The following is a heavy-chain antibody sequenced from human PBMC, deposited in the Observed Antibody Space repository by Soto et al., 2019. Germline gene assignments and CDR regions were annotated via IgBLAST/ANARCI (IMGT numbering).Heavy chain of an antibody. CDR3: ARDYTSTGYGLVY. J-gene: IGHJ4*02. D-gene: IGHD6-25*01. Sequence: GGSLRLSCAASGFTFSRHGMHWVRQAPGKGLEWVAIIWYDGSNEYYADSVKGRFTISRDNSKNTLYLQMSSLRVDDTAVYYCARDYTSTGYGLVYWGQGALGTVS. CDR2: IWYDGSNE. V-gene: IGHV3-33*01. CDR1: GFTFSRHG.